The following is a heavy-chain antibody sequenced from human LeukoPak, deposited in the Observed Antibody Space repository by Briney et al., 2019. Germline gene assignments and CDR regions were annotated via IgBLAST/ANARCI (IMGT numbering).Heavy chain of an antibody. CDR2: ISSSSSYI. J-gene: IGHJ4*02. CDR3: ARGSYDYVWGSYRYPYYFDY. D-gene: IGHD3-16*02. V-gene: IGHV3-21*01. CDR1: GFTLSNYN. Sequence: PGGSLRLSCAASGFTLSNYNMNWVRQAPGKGLEWVSSISSSSSYIYYADSVKGRFTISRDNAKNSLYLQMNSLRAEDTAVYYCARGSYDYVWGSYRYPYYFDYWGQGTLVTVSS.